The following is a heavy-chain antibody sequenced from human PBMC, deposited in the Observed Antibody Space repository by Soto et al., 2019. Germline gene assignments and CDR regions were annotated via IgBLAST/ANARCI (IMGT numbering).Heavy chain of an antibody. D-gene: IGHD2-15*01. V-gene: IGHV4-59*01. CDR1: GDSISGYY. CDR2: VYHIGSTTST. Sequence: SETLSLTCSVSGDSISGYYWSWIRQSPGKGLQWIGYVYHIGSTTSTNYNPSLSGRVTISVDMSQNQFSLQMYSATAADTAVYFCAKYRRTDAEGYTFDYWGQGAPVTVSS. J-gene: IGHJ4*02. CDR3: AKYRRTDAEGYTFDY.